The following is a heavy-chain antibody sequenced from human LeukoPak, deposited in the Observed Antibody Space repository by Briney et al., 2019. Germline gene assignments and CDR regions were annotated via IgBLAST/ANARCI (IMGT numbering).Heavy chain of an antibody. D-gene: IGHD3-22*01. CDR1: GGSISSSSYY. CDR3: ARAPPTMIPYYFDY. J-gene: IGHJ4*02. CDR2: IYYSGST. V-gene: IGHV4-39*07. Sequence: SETLSLTCTVSGGSISSSSYYWGWIRQPPGKGLEWIGSIYYSGSTYYNPSLKSRVTISVDTSKNQFSLKLSSVTAADTAVYYCARAPPTMIPYYFDYWGQGTLVTVSS.